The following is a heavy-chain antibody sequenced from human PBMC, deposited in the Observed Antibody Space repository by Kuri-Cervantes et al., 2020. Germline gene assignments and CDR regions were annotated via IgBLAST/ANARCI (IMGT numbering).Heavy chain of an antibody. CDR1: GFSLSTSGVG. D-gene: IGHD4-11*01. Sequence: SGPTLVKPTQTLTLTCTFSGFSLSTSGVGVGWIRQPPGKALEWLALIYWDDDKRYGPSLKSRLTITKDTSKNQVVLTMTNMDPVDTATYYCAHTGNDYSNYVYFDYWGQGTLVTVSS. J-gene: IGHJ4*02. CDR3: AHTGNDYSNYVYFDY. CDR2: IYWDDDK. V-gene: IGHV2-5*05.